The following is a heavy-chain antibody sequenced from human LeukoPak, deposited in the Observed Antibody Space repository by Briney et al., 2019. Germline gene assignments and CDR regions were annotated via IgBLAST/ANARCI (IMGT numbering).Heavy chain of an antibody. Sequence: AGGSLRLSCAASGFTFNSVWMSWVRQAPGKGLEWVANIKQDGSEKYYVDSVRGRFTISRDNAKNSLYLQMNSLRAEDTAVYYCARFRWGYFDYWGQGTLVTVSS. D-gene: IGHD3-16*01. V-gene: IGHV3-7*05. CDR3: ARFRWGYFDY. CDR1: GFTFNSVW. J-gene: IGHJ4*02. CDR2: IKQDGSEK.